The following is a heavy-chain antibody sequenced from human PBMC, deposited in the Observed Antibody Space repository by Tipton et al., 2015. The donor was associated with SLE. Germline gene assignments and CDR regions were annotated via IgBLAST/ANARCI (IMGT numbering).Heavy chain of an antibody. Sequence: TLSLTCTVSGGSISSYYWSWIRQPPGKGLEWIGYIYYSGSTNYNPSLKSRVTISVDTPKNQFSLKLSSVTAADTAVYYCARDRGGGSPNWFDPWGQGTLVTVSS. V-gene: IGHV4-59*01. D-gene: IGHD2-15*01. CDR2: IYYSGST. J-gene: IGHJ5*02. CDR3: ARDRGGGSPNWFDP. CDR1: GGSISSYY.